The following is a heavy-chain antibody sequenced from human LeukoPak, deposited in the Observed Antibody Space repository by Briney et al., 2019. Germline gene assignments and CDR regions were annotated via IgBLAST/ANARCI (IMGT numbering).Heavy chain of an antibody. CDR3: ARGGSTGSYVDY. J-gene: IGHJ4*02. CDR1: GFTFSDYY. D-gene: IGHD6-13*01. V-gene: IGHV3-11*06. Sequence: SGGSLRLSSAASGFTFSDYYMSWIRQAPGKGLEWVSYINGTSSYTNYADSVKGRFTVSRYNAKNSLFLQMNSLRAEDAAVYYCARGGSTGSYVDYWGQGTLVTVSS. CDR2: INGTSSYT.